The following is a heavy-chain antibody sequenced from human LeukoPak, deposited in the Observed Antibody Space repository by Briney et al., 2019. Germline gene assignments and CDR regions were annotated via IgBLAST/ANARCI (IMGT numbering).Heavy chain of an antibody. CDR1: GFTFSSYG. V-gene: IGHV3-33*01. D-gene: IGHD4-17*01. CDR3: ARDPGDYVGNDAFDI. CDR2: IWYDGSNK. Sequence: GRSLRLSCAASGFTFSSYGMHWVRQAPGKGLEWVAVIWYDGSNKYYADSVKGRFTVSRDNSKNTVYLQMNSLRAEDTAVYYCARDPGDYVGNDAFDIWGQGTMVTVSS. J-gene: IGHJ3*02.